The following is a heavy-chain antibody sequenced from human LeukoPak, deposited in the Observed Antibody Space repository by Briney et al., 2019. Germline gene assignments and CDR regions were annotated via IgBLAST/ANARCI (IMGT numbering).Heavy chain of an antibody. CDR2: ITTSTGKP. CDR1: GYTFTAYS. D-gene: IGHD3-16*01. J-gene: IGHJ4*02. V-gene: IGHV7-4-1*02. CDR3: ARDASMINFDY. Sequence: ASVKVSCKASGYTFTAYSINWLRQAPGQGLGWMGWITTSTGKPTYAQGFTGRFVFSLDTSVSTTYLHINSLKAEDTAVYYCARDASMINFDYWGQGSLVTVSS.